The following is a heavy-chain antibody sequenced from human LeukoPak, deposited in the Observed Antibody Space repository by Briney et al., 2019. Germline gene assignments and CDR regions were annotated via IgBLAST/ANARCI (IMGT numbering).Heavy chain of an antibody. J-gene: IGHJ3*01. CDR3: ARDTGDDAFDL. D-gene: IGHD7-27*01. Sequence: GASVKVSCKASGYTFTDYYMHWVRQAPGQGLEWMGWINPKSGGTNYAQKFQGRITMTRDTSISTSYMELRRLRSDDTAVYFCARDTGDDAFDLWGQGTVVTVSS. V-gene: IGHV1-2*02. CDR2: INPKSGGT. CDR1: GYTFTDYY.